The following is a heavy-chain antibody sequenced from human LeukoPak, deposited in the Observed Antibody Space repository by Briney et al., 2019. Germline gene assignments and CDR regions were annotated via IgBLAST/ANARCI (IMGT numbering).Heavy chain of an antibody. CDR3: TTRSGDFWSGFVN. Sequence: ASVKVSCKVSGNSLSELSIQWVRQAPGKGLECMGGFDPEEAKMVYAQNFQGRVTMTDDSSTQTAYMELSGLTSDDTAVYYCTTRSGDFWSGFVNWGQGTLVTVSS. CDR1: GNSLSELS. J-gene: IGHJ4*02. CDR2: FDPEEAKM. D-gene: IGHD3-3*01. V-gene: IGHV1-24*01.